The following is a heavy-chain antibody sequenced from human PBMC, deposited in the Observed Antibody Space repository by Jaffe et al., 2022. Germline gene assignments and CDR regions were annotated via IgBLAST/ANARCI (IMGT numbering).Heavy chain of an antibody. V-gene: IGHV4-61*01. CDR1: GGSVSSGSYY. Sequence: QVQLQESGPGLVKPSETLSLTCTVSGGSVSSGSYYWSWIRQPPGKGLEWIGYIYYSGSTNYNPSLKSRVTISVDTSKNQFSLKLSSVTAADTAVYYCAREGFQRPGVVGFDPWGQGTLVTVSS. CDR3: AREGFQRPGVVGFDP. J-gene: IGHJ5*02. CDR2: IYYSGST. D-gene: IGHD3-10*01.